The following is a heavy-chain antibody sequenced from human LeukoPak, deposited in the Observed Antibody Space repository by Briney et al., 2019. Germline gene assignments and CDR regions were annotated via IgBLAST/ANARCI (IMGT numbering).Heavy chain of an antibody. D-gene: IGHD3-22*01. CDR1: GYTLTELS. CDR3: ALPADSSGYYNAFDI. V-gene: IGHV1-24*01. Sequence: SVKVSCKVSGYTLTELSMHWVRQAPGKGLEWMGGFDPEDGETIYAQKFQGRVTMTEDTSTDTAYMELSSLRSEDTAVYYCALPADSSGYYNAFDIWGQGTMVTVSS. J-gene: IGHJ3*02. CDR2: FDPEDGET.